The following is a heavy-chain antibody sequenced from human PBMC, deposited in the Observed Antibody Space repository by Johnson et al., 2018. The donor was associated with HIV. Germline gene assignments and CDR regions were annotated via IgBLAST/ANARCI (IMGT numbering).Heavy chain of an antibody. CDR1: GFTFSSYA. CDR3: ARGRITMVQGVIFGAFDI. D-gene: IGHD3-10*01. V-gene: IGHV3-30*04. Sequence: QVQLVESGGGVVQPGRSLRLSCAASGFTFSSYAMHWVRQAPGKGLEWVAVISYDGSNKYYADSVKGRFTISRDNSKNTLYLQINSLRAEDTAVYYCARGRITMVQGVIFGAFDIWGQGTMVTVSS. J-gene: IGHJ3*02. CDR2: ISYDGSNK.